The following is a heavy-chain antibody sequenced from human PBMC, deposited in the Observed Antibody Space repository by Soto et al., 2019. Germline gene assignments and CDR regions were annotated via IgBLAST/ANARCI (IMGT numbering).Heavy chain of an antibody. CDR1: GFTFSSYA. CDR2: ISYDGSNK. D-gene: IGHD2-8*01. Sequence: GGSLRLSCAASGFTFSSYAMHWVRQAPGKGLEWVAVISYDGSNKYYADSVKGRFTISRDNSKNTLYLQMNSLRAEDTAVYYCTRGFVLMVYDEGLLDYYDMDGWGQGTTVTVSS. V-gene: IGHV3-30-3*01. J-gene: IGHJ6*02. CDR3: TRGFVLMVYDEGLLDYYDMDG.